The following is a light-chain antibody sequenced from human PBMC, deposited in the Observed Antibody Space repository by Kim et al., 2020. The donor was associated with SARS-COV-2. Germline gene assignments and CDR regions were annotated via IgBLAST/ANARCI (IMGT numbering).Light chain of an antibody. CDR3: AAWDSITIWV. Sequence: SVKLTCTLSSGNSNYIIAWHQQQPGKAPRFLMKLEGTGRYNKGGGVPDRFSGSSSGADRYLTISNLQSEDEAYYYCAAWDSITIWVFGGGTKLTVL. J-gene: IGLJ3*02. CDR2: LEGTGRY. CDR1: SGNSNYI. V-gene: IGLV4-60*03.